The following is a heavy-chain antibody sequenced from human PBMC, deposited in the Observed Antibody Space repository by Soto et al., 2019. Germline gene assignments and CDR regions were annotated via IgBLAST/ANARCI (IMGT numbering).Heavy chain of an antibody. D-gene: IGHD3-22*01. CDR2: IYYSGST. CDR3: ARALYYYDSSGDQLSGPPFQH. J-gene: IGHJ1*01. Sequence: SETLSLTCTVSGGSISSGGYYWSWIRQHPGKGLEWIGYIYYSGSTYYNPSLKSRVTISVDTSKNQFSLKLSSVTAADTAVYYCARALYYYDSSGDQLSGPPFQHWGQGTLVTVSS. CDR1: GGSISSGGYY. V-gene: IGHV4-31*03.